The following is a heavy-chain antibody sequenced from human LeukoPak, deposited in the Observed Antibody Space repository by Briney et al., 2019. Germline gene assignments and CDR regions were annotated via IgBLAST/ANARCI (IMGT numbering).Heavy chain of an antibody. CDR2: ISYDGSNK. Sequence: GRSLRLSCAASGFTFSSHGMHWVRQAPGKGLEWVAIISYDGSNKYYADSVKGRFTISRDNSKNTLYLQMNSLRAEDTAVYYCAKDPSEYYDILTGYYGHWGQGTLVTVSS. J-gene: IGHJ4*02. CDR3: AKDPSEYYDILTGYYGH. D-gene: IGHD3-9*01. CDR1: GFTFSSHG. V-gene: IGHV3-30*18.